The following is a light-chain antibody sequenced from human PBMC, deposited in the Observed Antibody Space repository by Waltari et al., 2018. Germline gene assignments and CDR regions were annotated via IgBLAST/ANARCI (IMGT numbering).Light chain of an antibody. Sequence: DIQMTQSPSSLSASVGDRVHITCRASENVKNYLSWYQQKPGKAPNLLIYRSSTLQSGVPSRFSGSGSGTDYTLTISSLQSEDSATYYCQHGYNIPSFGPGTKVEIK. J-gene: IGKJ3*01. CDR2: RSS. V-gene: IGKV1-39*01. CDR1: ENVKNY. CDR3: QHGYNIPS.